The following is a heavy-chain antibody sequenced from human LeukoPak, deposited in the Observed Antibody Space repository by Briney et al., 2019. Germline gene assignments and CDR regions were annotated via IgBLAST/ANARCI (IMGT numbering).Heavy chain of an antibody. CDR2: IIPIFGTA. D-gene: IGHD3-22*01. CDR1: GGTFSSYA. J-gene: IGHJ6*02. CDR3: GATYDSSGYGMDV. V-gene: IGHV1-69*13. Sequence: SVKVSCKASGGTFSSYAISWVRQAPGQGLEWMGGIIPIFGTADYAQKFQGRVTITADESTSTAYMELSSPRSEDTAVYYCGATYDSSGYGMDVWGQGTTVTVSS.